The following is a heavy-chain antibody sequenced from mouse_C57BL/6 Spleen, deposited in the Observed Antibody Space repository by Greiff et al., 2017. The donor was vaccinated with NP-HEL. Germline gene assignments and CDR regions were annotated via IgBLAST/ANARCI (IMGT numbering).Heavy chain of an antibody. V-gene: IGHV1-72*01. CDR2: IDPNSGGT. D-gene: IGHD2-3*01. Sequence: QVQLQHPGAELVKPGASVKLSCKASGYTFTSYWMHWVKQRPGRGLEWIGRIDPNSGGTKYNEKFKSKATLTVDKPSSTAYMQLSSLTSEDSAVYYCARRRIGDGYYWYFDVWGTGTTVTVSS. CDR1: GYTFTSYW. CDR3: ARRRIGDGYYWYFDV. J-gene: IGHJ1*03.